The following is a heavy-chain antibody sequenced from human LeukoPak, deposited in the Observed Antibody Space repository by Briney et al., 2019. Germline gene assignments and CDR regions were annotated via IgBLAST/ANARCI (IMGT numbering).Heavy chain of an antibody. CDR3: AKVPSTTFREYDSSGYYFDY. J-gene: IGHJ4*02. Sequence: GSLRLSCAASRFTFSSYAMSWVRQAPGKGLEWVSAISGSGGSTYYADSVKGRFTISRDNSKNTLYLQMNSLRAEDTAVYYCAKVPSTTFREYDSSGYYFDYWGQGTLVTVSS. CDR1: RFTFSSYA. CDR2: ISGSGGST. D-gene: IGHD3-22*01. V-gene: IGHV3-23*01.